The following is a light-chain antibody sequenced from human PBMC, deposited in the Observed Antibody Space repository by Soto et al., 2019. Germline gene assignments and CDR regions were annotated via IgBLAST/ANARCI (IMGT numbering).Light chain of an antibody. CDR2: DAS. CDR3: KHYTIYPYT. CDR1: QSVSDS. J-gene: IGKJ2*01. Sequence: DIQMTQSPSSLSASVGDRVTITCRASQSVSDSLAWYQQKPGRAPNLLIFDASFLQSGVPSRFSGSGSGTEFTLTISSLQPDDFATYSCKHYTIYPYTFGQGTKLEIK. V-gene: IGKV1-5*01.